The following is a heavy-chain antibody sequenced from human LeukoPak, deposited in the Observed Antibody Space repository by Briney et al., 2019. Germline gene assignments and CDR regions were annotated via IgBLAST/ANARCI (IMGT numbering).Heavy chain of an antibody. CDR1: VGSISSGNW. J-gene: IGHJ6*02. CDR2: VYHNGTP. Sequence: SGTPYLTCAVSVGSISSGNWWSWVRQSPGKGLEWIGEVYHNGTPNYNPSLKSRVTISADTFKNHFSLKLTSVTAADTAVYYCATAPILRGEAGEQYKYGMDVWGQGTTVTVSS. CDR3: ATAPILRGEAGEQYKYGMDV. V-gene: IGHV4-4*02. D-gene: IGHD2-2*02.